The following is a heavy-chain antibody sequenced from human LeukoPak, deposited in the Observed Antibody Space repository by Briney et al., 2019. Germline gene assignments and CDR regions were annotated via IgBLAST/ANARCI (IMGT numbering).Heavy chain of an antibody. V-gene: IGHV3-30*18. CDR2: ISYDGSNK. Sequence: GGSLRLSCAASGFTVSSYGMNWVRQAPGKGLEWVAVISYDGSNKYYADSVKGRFTISRDNSKNTLYLHMNSLGAEDTAVYYCAKQVQVYSSGWYDYWGQGTLVTVSS. D-gene: IGHD6-19*01. J-gene: IGHJ4*02. CDR3: AKQVQVYSSGWYDY. CDR1: GFTVSSYG.